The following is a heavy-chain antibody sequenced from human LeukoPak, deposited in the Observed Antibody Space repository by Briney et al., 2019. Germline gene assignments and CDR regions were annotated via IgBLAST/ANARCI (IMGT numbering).Heavy chain of an antibody. J-gene: IGHJ4*02. CDR2: IYTSGST. Sequence: PSETLSLTCTVSGVSVTSYYWSWLRRPAGKGLEWIGRIYTSGSTSYNPSLRSRLTMSVDTSKNQFSLNLSSVTAADTAVYYCARFTKDSSSSSGYYFHYWGQGTLVTVSS. CDR3: ARFTKDSSSSSGYYFHY. D-gene: IGHD6-13*01. CDR1: GVSVTSYY. V-gene: IGHV4-4*07.